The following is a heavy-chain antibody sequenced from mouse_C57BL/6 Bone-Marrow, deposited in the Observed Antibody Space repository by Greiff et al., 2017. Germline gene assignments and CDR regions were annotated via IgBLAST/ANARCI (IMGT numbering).Heavy chain of an antibody. CDR1: GFSINSDCY. CDR2: TFYSGIT. J-gene: IGHJ2*01. Sequence: EVKLVESGPSLVRPSQTLSLTCTVTGFSINSDCYWIWIRQFPGNKLEYIGYTFYSGITYYNPSLESRTYITRDTSKNQFSLKLSSVTTEDTATXYCARVVITTVAPYYFDYWGQGTTRTVSS. CDR3: ARVVITTVAPYYFDY. V-gene: IGHV3-3*01. D-gene: IGHD1-1*01.